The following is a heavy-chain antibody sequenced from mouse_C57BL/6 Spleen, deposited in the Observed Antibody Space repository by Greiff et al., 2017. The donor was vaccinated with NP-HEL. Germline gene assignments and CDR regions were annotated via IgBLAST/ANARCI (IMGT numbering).Heavy chain of an antibody. D-gene: IGHD1-1*01. CDR2: ISDGGSYT. CDR3: ARERDYGSSPYWYFDV. V-gene: IGHV5-4*01. CDR1: GFTFSSYA. J-gene: IGHJ1*03. Sequence: EVKLVESGGGLVKPGGSLKLSCAASGFTFSSYAMSWVRQTPEKRLEWVATISDGGSYTYYQDNVKGRFTISRDNAKNNLYLQMSHLKSEDTAMYYCARERDYGSSPYWYFDVWGTGTTVTVSS.